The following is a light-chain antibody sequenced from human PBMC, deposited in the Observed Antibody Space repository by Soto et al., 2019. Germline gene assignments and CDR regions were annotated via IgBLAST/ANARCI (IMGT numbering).Light chain of an antibody. V-gene: IGKV1-9*01. CDR3: QQLNRSPRT. J-gene: IGKJ1*01. Sequence: DIQLTQSPSFLSASVGDRVTITCRASQDISSYLAWYQQRPGKVPRFLTHSASTLQSGVPSRFSATGSGTTFTLTISSLQPEDIATYYCQQLNRSPRTFSQGTKVEV. CDR1: QDISSY. CDR2: SAS.